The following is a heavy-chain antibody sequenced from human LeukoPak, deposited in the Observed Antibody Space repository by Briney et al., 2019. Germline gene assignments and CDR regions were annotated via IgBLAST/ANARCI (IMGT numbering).Heavy chain of an antibody. CDR2: MNPNSGNT. CDR1: GYTFTSYD. J-gene: IGHJ4*02. V-gene: IGHV1-8*01. Sequence: EASVKVSCKASGYTFTSYDINWVRQATGQGLEWMGWMNPNSGNTGYAQRSQGRVTMTRNTSISTAYMELSSLRSEDTAVYYCASVSGAAFDYWGQGTLVTVSS. D-gene: IGHD3-10*01. CDR3: ASVSGAAFDY.